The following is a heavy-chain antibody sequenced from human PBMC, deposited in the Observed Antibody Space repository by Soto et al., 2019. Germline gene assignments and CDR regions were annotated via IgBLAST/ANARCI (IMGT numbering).Heavy chain of an antibody. CDR2: FDPEDGET. V-gene: IGHV1-24*01. D-gene: IGHD3-16*01. Sequence: QVQLVQSGAEVKKPGASVKVSCKVSGHTLTELSMHWVRLAPGKGLDWMGGFDPEDGETISAQKLQGRVTMTEDTSTDSTSLELSSLIYENMAVYYWTAGGTRWLHSPFDYWGQGTLVTISS. CDR3: TAGGTRWLHSPFDY. J-gene: IGHJ4*02. CDR1: GHTLTELS.